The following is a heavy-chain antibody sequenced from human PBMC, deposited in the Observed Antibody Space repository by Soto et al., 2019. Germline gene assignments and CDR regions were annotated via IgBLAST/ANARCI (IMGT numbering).Heavy chain of an antibody. Sequence: SETLSLTCTVSGDSIRSINNYWSWIRQPPGKGLEWIGEINHSGSTNYNPSLKSRVTISVDTSKNQFSLKLSSVTAADTAVYYCARGRYYDSSGYYGYFQHWGQGTLVTVSS. V-gene: IGHV4-34*01. CDR2: INHSGST. D-gene: IGHD3-22*01. CDR3: ARGRYYDSSGYYGYFQH. CDR1: GDSIRSINNY. J-gene: IGHJ1*01.